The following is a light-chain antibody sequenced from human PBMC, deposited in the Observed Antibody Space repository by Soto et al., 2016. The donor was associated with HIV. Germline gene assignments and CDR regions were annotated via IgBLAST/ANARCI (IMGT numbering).Light chain of an antibody. CDR3: QQANSFPWT. J-gene: IGKJ1*01. CDR2: ETS. V-gene: IGKV1-39*01. CDR1: QSISKY. Sequence: DIQLTQSPSSLSASVGDRVTITCRSSQSISKYLNWYQQKPGKAPKLLIYETSTLQSGVPSRFSGSGSGTDFTLTIISLQPEDFATYYCQQANSFPWTFGQGTKVEIK.